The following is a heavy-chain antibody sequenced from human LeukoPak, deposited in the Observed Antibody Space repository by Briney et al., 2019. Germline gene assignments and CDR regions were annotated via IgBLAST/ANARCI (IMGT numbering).Heavy chain of an antibody. CDR2: IPYSGRT. CDR1: GGSISPYY. J-gene: IGHJ4*02. V-gene: IGHV4-59*08. CDR3: ARYISSGNDY. Sequence: SETLSLTCTVSGGSISPYYWSWIRQPPGRGLEWIAFIPYSGRTNSNPSLKSRVTLSVDTSKNQFSLKLISVTAADTAVYYCARYISSGNDYWGQGSLVTVSS. D-gene: IGHD6-13*01.